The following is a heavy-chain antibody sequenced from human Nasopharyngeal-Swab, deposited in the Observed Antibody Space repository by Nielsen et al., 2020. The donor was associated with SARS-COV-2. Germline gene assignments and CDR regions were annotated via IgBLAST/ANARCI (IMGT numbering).Heavy chain of an antibody. CDR2: FYPRDYDN. J-gene: IGHJ6*02. V-gene: IGHV5-51*01. Sequence: GESPKIFRKGSGYRFTSYWIAWVRQMPGKGLEWMGIFYPRDYDNRYSPSFQGQVNISADKSISTAYLQWSSLKASDTAMYYCVRPVGVATSFKYYCQYGMDVWGQGTMVTVPS. CDR1: GYRFTSYW. CDR3: VRPVGVATSFKYYCQYGMDV. D-gene: IGHD5-12*01.